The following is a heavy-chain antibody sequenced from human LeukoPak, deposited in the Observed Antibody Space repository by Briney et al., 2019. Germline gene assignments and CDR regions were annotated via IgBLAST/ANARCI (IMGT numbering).Heavy chain of an antibody. CDR3: ARPSMVRGAIGKWFDP. CDR1: GYSFTSFW. V-gene: IGHV5-51*01. D-gene: IGHD3-10*01. Sequence: GESLKISCKGSGYSFTSFWIGWVRQIPGKGLEWMGIIYPGDYETRDSPSIQGQVSISAAKSISTAYLQWGSLKSSYTAMYYWARPSMVRGAIGKWFDPWGQGTLVTVSS. J-gene: IGHJ5*02. CDR2: IYPGDYET.